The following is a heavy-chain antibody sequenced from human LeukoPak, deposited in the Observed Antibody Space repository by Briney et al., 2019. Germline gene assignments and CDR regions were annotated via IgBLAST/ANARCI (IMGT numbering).Heavy chain of an antibody. J-gene: IGHJ6*03. CDR3: ATTIPLDYYYYYYMDV. CDR2: IIPIFGTA. D-gene: IGHD2-2*02. CDR1: GGTFSSYA. Sequence: SVKVSCKASGGTFSSYAISWVRQAPGQGLEWMGGIIPIFGTANYAQKFQGRVTITTDESTSTVYMELSSLRSEDTAVYYCATTIPLDYYYYYYMDVWGKGTTVTVSS. V-gene: IGHV1-69*05.